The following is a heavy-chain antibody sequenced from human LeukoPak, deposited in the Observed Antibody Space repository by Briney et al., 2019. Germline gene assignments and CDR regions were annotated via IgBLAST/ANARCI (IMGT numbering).Heavy chain of an antibody. J-gene: IGHJ4*02. D-gene: IGHD1-1*01. CDR2: IYYSGST. Sequence: SETLSLTCTVSGGSISSYYWSWIRQPPGKGLEWIGYIYYSGSTNYNPSLKSRVTISVDTSKNQFSLRLSSVTAADTAVYYCARDRGTWNDDGFDYWGQGTLVTVSS. CDR1: GGSISSYY. V-gene: IGHV4-59*12. CDR3: ARDRGTWNDDGFDY.